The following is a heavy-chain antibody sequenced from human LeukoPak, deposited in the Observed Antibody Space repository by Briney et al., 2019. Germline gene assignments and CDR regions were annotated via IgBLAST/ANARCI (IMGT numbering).Heavy chain of an antibody. CDR3: ARVRGSVAGMGFDY. V-gene: IGHV1-69*04. Sequence: GASVKVSCKASGGTFSSYAISWVRQAPGQGLEWMGRIIPILDIANYAQKFQGRVTIIADKSTSTAYMELSSLRSEDTAVYYCARVRGSVAGMGFDYWGQGTLVTVSS. D-gene: IGHD6-19*01. J-gene: IGHJ4*02. CDR1: GGTFSSYA. CDR2: IIPILDIA.